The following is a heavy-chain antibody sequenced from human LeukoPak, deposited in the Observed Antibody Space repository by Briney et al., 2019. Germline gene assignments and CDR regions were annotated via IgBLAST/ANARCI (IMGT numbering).Heavy chain of an antibody. J-gene: IGHJ4*02. CDR2: IYYSGST. CDR1: GGSISSYY. V-gene: IGHV4-59*01. CDR3: ARGLGAGSWYGRRWDY. D-gene: IGHD6-13*01. Sequence: SETLSLTCTVSGGSISSYYWSWIRQPPGKGLEWIGYIYYSGSTNYNPSLKSRVTISVDTSKNQFSLKLSSVTAADTAVYYCARGLGAGSWYGRRWDYWGQGTLVTVSS.